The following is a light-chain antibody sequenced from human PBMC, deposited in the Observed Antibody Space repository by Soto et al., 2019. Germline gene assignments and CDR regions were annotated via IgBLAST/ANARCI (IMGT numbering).Light chain of an antibody. CDR3: MQGTRWLWT. Sequence: DVVLTQSPLSLPVALGQPASISCRSSQSLVFSDGNIYLNWFHQRPGQSPRRLIYKVSNRDSGGPDRFSGSGSGNDFTLKISRVVAEDVGVYYCMQGTRWLWTFGQGTKVEIK. J-gene: IGKJ1*01. V-gene: IGKV2-30*01. CDR2: KVS. CDR1: QSLVFSDGNIY.